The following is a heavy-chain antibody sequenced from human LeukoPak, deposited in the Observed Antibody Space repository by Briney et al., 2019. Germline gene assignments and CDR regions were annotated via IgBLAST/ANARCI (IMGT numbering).Heavy chain of an antibody. J-gene: IGHJ4*02. CDR3: TTIGGLGTDDY. V-gene: IGHV3-7*01. CDR2: IKVDGTDK. Sequence: GGSLRLSCAASGFGFSNYWMSWVRQAPGKGLEWVAYIKVDGTDKYYLDSVEGRFTISRDNAKNSLYLQMNRLRAEDTAVYYCTTIGGLGTDDYWGQGTLVTVSS. CDR1: GFGFSNYW. D-gene: IGHD7-27*01.